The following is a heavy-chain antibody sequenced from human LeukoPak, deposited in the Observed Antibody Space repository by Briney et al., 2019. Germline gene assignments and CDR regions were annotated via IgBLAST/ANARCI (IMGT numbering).Heavy chain of an antibody. V-gene: IGHV4-59*01. J-gene: IGHJ4*02. Sequence: SENLSLTCTVSGASISSYYWSWIRQPPGKGLEWIGDIYYSGSIKYNPSLKSRATMSVDTSKNQFSLKLSSVTAADTAIYYCARENPSGYYNRPIDYWGQGTLATVSS. CDR1: GASISSYY. CDR3: ARENPSGYYNRPIDY. CDR2: IYYSGSI. D-gene: IGHD3-22*01.